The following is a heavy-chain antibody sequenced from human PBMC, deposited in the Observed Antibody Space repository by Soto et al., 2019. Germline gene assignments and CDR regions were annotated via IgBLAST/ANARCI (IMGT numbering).Heavy chain of an antibody. V-gene: IGHV4-4*07. Sequence: QVQLQESGPGRVKPSETLSLTCTVSGGDISTYYWTWIRQPAGKGLEWIGRIYSSGSTKYNPSLKSRVTMSLDTSTTQFSLRLSSVTAEDTAVYYCARGQRFSDWFDHWGQGTLVTVSS. CDR1: GGDISTYY. J-gene: IGHJ5*02. CDR2: IYSSGST. D-gene: IGHD3-3*01. CDR3: ARGQRFSDWFDH.